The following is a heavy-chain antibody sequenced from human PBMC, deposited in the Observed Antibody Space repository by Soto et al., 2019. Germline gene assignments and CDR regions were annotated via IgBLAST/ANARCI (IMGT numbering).Heavy chain of an antibody. V-gene: IGHV3-48*02. J-gene: IGHJ5*02. D-gene: IGHD1-26*01. CDR2: ISSSSSTM. CDR3: ARDSTAADSGSYSGDH. CDR1: GFTFSSYS. Sequence: PGGSLRLSCAASGFTFSSYSMNGVRQAPGKGREWGSYISSSSSTMYYAYSVKGRFTISRDNAKNSLFLHMNSLRDEDTAVYYCARDSTAADSGSYSGDHWGQGTLVTVSS.